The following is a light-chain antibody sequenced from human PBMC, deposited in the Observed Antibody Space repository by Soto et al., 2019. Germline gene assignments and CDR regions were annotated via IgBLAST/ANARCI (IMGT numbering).Light chain of an antibody. V-gene: IGKV1-5*01. Sequence: IQMTQSPCTVSGSVGERVTITCRASQTISSWLAWYQPKPGKAPKLLIYDASNRANGIPARFSGSGSGTDLTLIISSLEPEDFAAYDCQVRSNWPTWTFSQGTKVDIK. CDR3: QVRSNWPTWT. J-gene: IGKJ1*01. CDR1: QTISSW. CDR2: DAS.